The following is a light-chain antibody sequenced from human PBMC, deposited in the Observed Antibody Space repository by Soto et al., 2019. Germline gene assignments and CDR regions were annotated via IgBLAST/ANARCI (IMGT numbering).Light chain of an antibody. J-gene: IGKJ1*01. CDR3: QQYGSSGT. CDR2: GAS. Sequence: EVGLTQSPGNLSVSQGERATLSCRASQSVSNNYLAWYQQKPGQAPRLLIYGASNRATGIPDRFSGSGSGTDFTLTISRLEPEDFAVYYCQQYGSSGTFGQGTKVDIK. V-gene: IGKV3-20*01. CDR1: QSVSNNY.